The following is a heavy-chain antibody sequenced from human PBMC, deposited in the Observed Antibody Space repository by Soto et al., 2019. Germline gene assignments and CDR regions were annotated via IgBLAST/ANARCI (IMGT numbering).Heavy chain of an antibody. CDR2: INPNSGNI. Sequence: ASVKVSCKASGDTFTTSDINWVRQATGHGLEWMGWINPNSGNIGYAQRFQGRVTMTRDTAIRTAYMEVSSLRSDDTAVYYCARGRASGSYYLLDYWGQGTLVTV. V-gene: IGHV1-8*01. CDR3: ARGRASGSYYLLDY. J-gene: IGHJ4*02. D-gene: IGHD3-10*01. CDR1: GDTFTTSD.